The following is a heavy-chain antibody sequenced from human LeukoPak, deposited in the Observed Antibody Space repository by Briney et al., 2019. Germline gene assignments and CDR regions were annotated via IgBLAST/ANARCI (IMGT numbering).Heavy chain of an antibody. D-gene: IGHD2-8*01. CDR1: GGSFSGYY. V-gene: IGHV4-34*01. Sequence: PSETLSLTCAVYGGSFSGYYWSWIRQPPGKGLEWIGEINHSGSTNYNPSLKSRVTISADTSKNQFSLKLSSVTAADTAVYYCARAARYCTNGVCDGWLDYWGQGTLVTVSS. J-gene: IGHJ4*02. CDR2: INHSGST. CDR3: ARAARYCTNGVCDGWLDY.